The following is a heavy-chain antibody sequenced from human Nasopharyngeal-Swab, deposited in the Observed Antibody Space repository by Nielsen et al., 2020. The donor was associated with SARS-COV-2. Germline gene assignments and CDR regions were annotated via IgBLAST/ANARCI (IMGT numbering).Heavy chain of an antibody. Sequence: ASVKVSCKASGYTFTSYGISWVRQAPGQGLEWMGWISAYNGNTNYAQKLQGRVTMTTDTSTSTAYMGLRSLRSDDTAVYYCARDEDCSSTSCSPYYYYGMDVWGQGTTVTVSS. CDR3: ARDEDCSSTSCSPYYYYGMDV. CDR1: GYTFTSYG. D-gene: IGHD2-2*01. CDR2: ISAYNGNT. V-gene: IGHV1-18*01. J-gene: IGHJ6*02.